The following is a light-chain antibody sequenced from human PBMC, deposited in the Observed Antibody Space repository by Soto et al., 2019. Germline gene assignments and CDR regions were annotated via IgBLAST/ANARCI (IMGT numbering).Light chain of an antibody. CDR2: EVS. Sequence: QSVLTQPASVSGSPGQSITISCTGTSSDVGGYNYVSWYQQHPGKAPKLIIYEVSNRPSGVSNRFSGSKSGNTAALTISGLQAEDEADEYCRSYPSSRTLVLGGGTKLTVL. J-gene: IGLJ2*01. V-gene: IGLV2-14*01. CDR3: RSYPSSRTLV. CDR1: SSDVGGYNY.